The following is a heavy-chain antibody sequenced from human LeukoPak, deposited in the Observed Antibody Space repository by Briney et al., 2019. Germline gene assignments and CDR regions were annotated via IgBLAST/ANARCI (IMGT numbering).Heavy chain of an antibody. CDR3: ARDRHIAAAVYYYYMDV. J-gene: IGHJ6*03. D-gene: IGHD6-13*01. V-gene: IGHV1-18*01. CDR1: GYTFTSYI. Sequence: ASVKVFCKASGYTFTSYIIIWVRQAPGQGLEWMGWINAYNGNTDYAQRVQGRVTMTTDTSTSTAYMELRSLRSDDTAVYYCARDRHIAAAVYYYYMDVWGKGTPVTVSS. CDR2: INAYNGNT.